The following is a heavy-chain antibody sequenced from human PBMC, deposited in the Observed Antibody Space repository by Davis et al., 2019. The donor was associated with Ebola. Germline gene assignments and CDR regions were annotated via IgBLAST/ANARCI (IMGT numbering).Heavy chain of an antibody. CDR2: IGAGSDHI. V-gene: IGHV3-48*02. Sequence: PGGSLRLSCAASGFTFSSYGMYWFRQAPGKGLEWLSYIGAGSDHINYADSVKGRFTISRDNAEDSLSLHMSGLRDDDTAVYYCARRIILNNRGGVDVWGQGTTVTVSS. J-gene: IGHJ6*02. CDR3: ARRIILNNRGGVDV. D-gene: IGHD1-14*01. CDR1: GFTFSSYG.